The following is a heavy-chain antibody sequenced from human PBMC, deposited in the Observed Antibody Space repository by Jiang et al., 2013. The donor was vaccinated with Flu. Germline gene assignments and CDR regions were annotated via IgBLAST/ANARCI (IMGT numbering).Heavy chain of an antibody. V-gene: IGHV2-5*02. CDR2: IYWDDDK. CDR1: GFSLTTTGVG. Sequence: KPTQTLTLTCSFSGFSLTTTGVGVGWIRHSPGRALEWLALIYWDDDKEYSPSLKKRLTITKDTSKNQVVLTMTNMDPLDTGTYFCAHNWRRGVIGDSYTSGSFRFNWYDPWGRGISVTVSS. J-gene: IGHJ5*02. CDR3: AHNWRRGVIGDSYTSGSFRFNWYDP. D-gene: IGHD3-10*01.